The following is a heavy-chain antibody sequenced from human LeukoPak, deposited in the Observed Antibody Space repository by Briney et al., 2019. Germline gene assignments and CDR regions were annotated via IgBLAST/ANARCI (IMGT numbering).Heavy chain of an antibody. V-gene: IGHV3-30*03. Sequence: PGRSLRLSCAASGFTFSSYGMHWVRQAPGKGLEWVAVISYDGSNKYYADSVKGRFTISRDNSKNTLYLQMNSLRAEDTAVYYCARDVGYCSSTSCYGDNWFDPWGQGTLVTVSS. CDR3: ARDVGYCSSTSCYGDNWFDP. CDR1: GFTFSSYG. D-gene: IGHD2-2*01. CDR2: ISYDGSNK. J-gene: IGHJ5*02.